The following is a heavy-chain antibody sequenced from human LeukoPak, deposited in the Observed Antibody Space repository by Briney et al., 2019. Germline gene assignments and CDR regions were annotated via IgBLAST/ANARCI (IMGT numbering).Heavy chain of an antibody. CDR1: GGSFSGYY. CDR3: AGYSYGYVDY. CDR2: TNHSGST. J-gene: IGHJ4*02. Sequence: SETLSLTCAVYGGSFSGYYWSWIRQPPGKGLEWIGETNHSGSTNYNPSLKSRVTISVDTSKNQFSLKLSSVTAADTAVYYCAGYSYGYVDYWGQGTLVTVSS. D-gene: IGHD5-18*01. V-gene: IGHV4-34*01.